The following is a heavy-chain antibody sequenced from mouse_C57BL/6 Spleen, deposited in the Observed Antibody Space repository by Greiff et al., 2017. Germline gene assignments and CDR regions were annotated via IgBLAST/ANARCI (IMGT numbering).Heavy chain of an antibody. CDR1: GYTFTSYW. Sequence: QVQLQQPGAELVKPGASVKMSCKASGYTFTSYWITWLKQRPGQGLEWIGDIYPGSGSTNYNEKFKSKATLTVDTSSSTAYMQLSSLTSEDSAVYYCARSVTTVVAHYAMDYWGQGTSVTVSS. CDR3: ARSVTTVVAHYAMDY. V-gene: IGHV1-55*01. CDR2: IYPGSGST. J-gene: IGHJ4*01. D-gene: IGHD1-1*01.